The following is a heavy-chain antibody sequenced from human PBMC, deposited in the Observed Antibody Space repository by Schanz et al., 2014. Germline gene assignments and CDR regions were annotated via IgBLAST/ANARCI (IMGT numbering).Heavy chain of an antibody. CDR2: ITTGGNT. CDR3: SKDKQGSRSDDS. CDR1: GFTFSTYA. J-gene: IGHJ5*01. Sequence: EVQLVESGGGVVQPGGSLRLSCSASGFTFSTYAMSWARQTPGKGLEWVSSITTGGNTYYRDSVKGRFIVSRDNSKNTLYLEMNRLRVDDTAVYYCSKDKQGSRSDDSWGQGTLXTVSS. D-gene: IGHD2-15*01. V-gene: IGHV3-23*04.